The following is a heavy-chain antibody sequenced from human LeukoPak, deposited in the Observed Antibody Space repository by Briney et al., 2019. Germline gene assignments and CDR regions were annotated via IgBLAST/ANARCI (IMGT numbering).Heavy chain of an antibody. CDR1: GYTLTELS. J-gene: IGHJ3*02. CDR3: ARDRSLYSSTWYVPRDGFDI. V-gene: IGHV1-24*01. Sequence: AASVKVSCKVSGYTLTELSMHWVRQAPGKGLEWMGGFDPEDGETIYAQKFQGRVTITADRSTSTAYMELSSLRSEDTAVYYCARDRSLYSSTWYVPRDGFDIWGQGTMVTVSS. D-gene: IGHD6-13*01. CDR2: FDPEDGET.